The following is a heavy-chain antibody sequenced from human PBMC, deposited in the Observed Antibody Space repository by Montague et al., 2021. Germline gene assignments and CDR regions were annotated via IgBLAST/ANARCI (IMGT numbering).Heavy chain of an antibody. CDR3: ASERDRYYYMDI. CDR2: VPHGGRT. Sequence: SETLSLTCTVSRSPINSDYYWGCIRQPPGKGLEWMGSVPHGGRTYYNPSLNSRVTISLDTSNNHLSLKLISVTAADTAKYYCASERDRYYYMDIWGKGTTVTVSS. J-gene: IGHJ6*03. V-gene: IGHV4-38-2*02. CDR1: RSPINSDYY.